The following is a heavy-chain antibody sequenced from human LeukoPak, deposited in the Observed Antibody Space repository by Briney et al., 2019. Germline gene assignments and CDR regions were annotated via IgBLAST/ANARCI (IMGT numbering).Heavy chain of an antibody. Sequence: GGSLRLSCAASGFTVSSNYMSWVRQAPGKGLEWVSVIYSGDNTYYADSVKGRFTISRDISKNTLYLQMNSLRAEDTAVYYCAREAERGDSSSYYGYYFDYWGQGALVTVSS. V-gene: IGHV3-66*01. CDR3: AREAERGDSSSYYGYYFDY. J-gene: IGHJ4*02. CDR1: GFTVSSNY. CDR2: IYSGDNT. D-gene: IGHD3-22*01.